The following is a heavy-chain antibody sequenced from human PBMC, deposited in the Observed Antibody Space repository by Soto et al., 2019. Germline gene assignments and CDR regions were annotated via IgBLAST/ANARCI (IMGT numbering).Heavy chain of an antibody. D-gene: IGHD6-13*01. V-gene: IGHV3-23*01. CDR2: IIGSVGST. Sequence: GGALRLSCAASGFTFSSYAMSWVRQATGKGLEWVSAIIGSVGSTYYADSVKGRFTISRDNSKHTLYLQMNSLRAEEPAVYYCAGVGAAADPFDYWGQGTLVPVSS. J-gene: IGHJ4*02. CDR3: AGVGAAADPFDY. CDR1: GFTFSSYA.